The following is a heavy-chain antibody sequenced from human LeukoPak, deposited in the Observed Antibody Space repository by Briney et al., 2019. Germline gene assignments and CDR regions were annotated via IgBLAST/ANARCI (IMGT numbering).Heavy chain of an antibody. Sequence: GGSLRLSCAASGFPFGSHAMSWVRQPPGKGLEWVAAISNGKTYYAYSVRARFAISRDDSTNTVYLHMNSLRDEDTALYHCVREAGYCAPVCVKTNWFDPWGQGTLVTVSS. D-gene: IGHD2-15*01. V-gene: IGHV3-23*01. CDR2: ISNGKT. CDR3: VREAGYCAPVCVKTNWFDP. CDR1: GFPFGSHA. J-gene: IGHJ5*02.